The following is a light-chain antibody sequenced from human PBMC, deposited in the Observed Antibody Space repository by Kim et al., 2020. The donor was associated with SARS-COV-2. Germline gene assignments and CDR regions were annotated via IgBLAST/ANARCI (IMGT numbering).Light chain of an antibody. J-gene: IGKJ1*01. CDR2: DAS. CDR3: QQYSSSPAT. V-gene: IGKV3-11*01. Sequence: EIVLTQSPATLSLSPGERATLSCRASQYIDNWLAWYQQKPGQVPRLLIYDASNRATGIPARFSGSGSGTDFTLTITRLEPEDFAVYYCQQYSSSPATFGQGTKVDIK. CDR1: QYIDNW.